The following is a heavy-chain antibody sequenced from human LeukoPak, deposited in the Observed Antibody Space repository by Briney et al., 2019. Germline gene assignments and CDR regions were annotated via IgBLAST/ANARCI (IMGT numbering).Heavy chain of an antibody. CDR1: GGSISSGAYY. V-gene: IGHV4-31*03. CDR2: IYYSGST. D-gene: IGHD6-13*01. CDR3: ARLGYSSSWTRPGYYYYYYMDV. J-gene: IGHJ6*03. Sequence: PSQTLSLTCTVSGGSISSGAYYWSWLRQHPGKGLDWIGYIYYSGSTYYNPSLKSRFTISVDTSKNQFSLRLSSVTAADTAVYYCARLGYSSSWTRPGYYYYYYMDVWGKGTTVTVSS.